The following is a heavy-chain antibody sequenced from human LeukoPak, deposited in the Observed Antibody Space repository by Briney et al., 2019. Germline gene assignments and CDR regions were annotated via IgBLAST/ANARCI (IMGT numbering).Heavy chain of an antibody. Sequence: SVKVSCKASGYTFTGYYMHWVRQAPGQGLEWMGRIIPILGIANYAQKFQGRVTITADKSTSTAYMELSSLRSEDTAVYYCARESQDIVVVPAPYGMDVWGQGTTVTVSS. J-gene: IGHJ6*02. CDR3: ARESQDIVVVPAPYGMDV. CDR1: GYTFTGYY. D-gene: IGHD2-2*01. V-gene: IGHV1-69*04. CDR2: IIPILGIA.